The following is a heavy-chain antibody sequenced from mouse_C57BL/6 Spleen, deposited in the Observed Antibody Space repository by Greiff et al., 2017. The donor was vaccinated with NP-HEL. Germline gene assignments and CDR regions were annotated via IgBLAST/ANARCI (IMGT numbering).Heavy chain of an antibody. CDR2: IWRGGST. Sequence: QVQLKESGPGLVQPSQSLSITCTVSGFSLTSYGVHWVRQSPGKGLEWLGVIWRGGSTDYNAAFMSRLSITKDNSKSQVFFKMNSLQADDTAIYYCATSKKNYDGYYGGYFDVWGTGTTVTVSS. J-gene: IGHJ1*03. CDR3: ATSKKNYDGYYGGYFDV. CDR1: GFSLTSYG. V-gene: IGHV2-5*01. D-gene: IGHD2-3*01.